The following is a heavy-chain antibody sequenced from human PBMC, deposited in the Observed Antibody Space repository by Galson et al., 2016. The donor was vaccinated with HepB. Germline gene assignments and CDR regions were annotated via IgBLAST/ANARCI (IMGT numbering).Heavy chain of an antibody. CDR3: ARVKVSTDVFHWFDP. V-gene: IGHV4-31*03. Sequence: TLSLTCTVSGDSITRGGYYWSWIRQIPGKGLEWIGYIYHSGNTYYNPSLESRLTMSVDTSKNQFSLNLTSVTAADTATYYCARVKVSTDVFHWFDPWGQGTRVTVSS. D-gene: IGHD1-1*01. CDR2: IYHSGNT. J-gene: IGHJ5*02. CDR1: GDSITRGGYY.